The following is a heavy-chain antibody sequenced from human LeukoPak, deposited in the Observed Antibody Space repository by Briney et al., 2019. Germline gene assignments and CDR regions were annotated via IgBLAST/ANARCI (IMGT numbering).Heavy chain of an antibody. J-gene: IGHJ6*03. CDR3: ARDDHYNYYYMDV. CDR1: GFIFSTYS. V-gene: IGHV3-48*01. CDR2: ISSSSSTV. Sequence: GGSLRLSCAASGFIFSTYSMNWVRQAPGKGLEWVSYISSSSSTVYYADSVKGRFTISRDNAENSLYLQMDSLGAEDTAVYYCARDDHYNYYYMDVWGKGTTVTVSS.